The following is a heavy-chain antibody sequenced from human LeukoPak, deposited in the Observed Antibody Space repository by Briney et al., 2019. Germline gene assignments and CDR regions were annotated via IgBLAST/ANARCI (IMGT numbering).Heavy chain of an antibody. D-gene: IGHD2-21*02. CDR2: ISNGNT. CDR3: VREAGYCASVCLKSNWFDP. J-gene: IGHJ5*02. Sequence: PGGSLRLSCAASGFPFSNHAMSWVRHRPRTGQEWVSAISNGNTYYADSVRGRFTFSRDDSKNMVYLQMNSLRDEDTALYYCVREAGYCASVCLKSNWFDPWGQGTLVTVSS. V-gene: IGHV3-23*01. CDR1: GFPFSNHA.